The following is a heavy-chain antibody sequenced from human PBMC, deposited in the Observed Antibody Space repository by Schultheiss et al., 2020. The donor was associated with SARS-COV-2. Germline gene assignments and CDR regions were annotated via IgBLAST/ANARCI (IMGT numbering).Heavy chain of an antibody. CDR2: ISSSTSYK. CDR3: ASSIVVVPAAIVY. J-gene: IGHJ4*02. Sequence: GGSLRLSCAASGFTFSSYAMHWVRQAPGKGLEWVSSISSSTSYKYYADSVKGRFTISRDNSKNTLYLQMNSLRAEDTAVYYCASSIVVVPAAIVYWGQGTLVTVSS. D-gene: IGHD2-2*01. V-gene: IGHV3-21*01. CDR1: GFTFSSYA.